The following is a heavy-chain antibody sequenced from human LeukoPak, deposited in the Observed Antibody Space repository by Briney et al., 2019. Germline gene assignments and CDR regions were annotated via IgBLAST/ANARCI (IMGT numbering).Heavy chain of an antibody. CDR2: INHSGST. V-gene: IGHV4-34*01. CDR3: ARCIAVAGTPLDY. J-gene: IGHJ4*02. D-gene: IGHD6-19*01. Sequence: SETLSLTCVVYGGSFSAYYWSWIRQPPGKGLEWIGEINHSGSTNYNPSLKSRVTISVATSKNQFSLKLSSVTAADTAVYYCARCIAVAGTPLDYWGQGTLFTVSS. CDR1: GGSFSAYY.